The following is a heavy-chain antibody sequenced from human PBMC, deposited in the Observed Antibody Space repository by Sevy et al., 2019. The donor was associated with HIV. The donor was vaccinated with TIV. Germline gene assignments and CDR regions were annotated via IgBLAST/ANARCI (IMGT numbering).Heavy chain of an antibody. CDR2: ISGTGGGT. CDR1: GFTFSSYA. V-gene: IGHV3-23*01. CDR3: AKDLRGPKKSIWCGYTHY. J-gene: IGHJ4*02. D-gene: IGHD3-3*01. Sequence: GGSLRLSCSASGFTFSSYAMSWVRQAPGKGLEWVSAISGTGGGTYYADSVKGRFTISRDNSKNTLYLQMNSLRAEDTAVYYSAKDLRGPKKSIWCGYTHYWGQGTLVTVSS.